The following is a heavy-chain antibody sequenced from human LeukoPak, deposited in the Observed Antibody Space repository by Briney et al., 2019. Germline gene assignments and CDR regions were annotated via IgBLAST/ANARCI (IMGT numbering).Heavy chain of an antibody. Sequence: SETLSLTCAVYGGSFSGYYWSWIRQPPGKGLEWIGEINHSGSTNYHPSLKSRVTISVDTSKNQFSLKLSSVTAADTAVYYCARRSAERNWFDPWGQGTLVTVSS. J-gene: IGHJ5*02. D-gene: IGHD6-13*01. CDR3: ARRSAERNWFDP. V-gene: IGHV4-34*01. CDR1: GGSFSGYY. CDR2: INHSGST.